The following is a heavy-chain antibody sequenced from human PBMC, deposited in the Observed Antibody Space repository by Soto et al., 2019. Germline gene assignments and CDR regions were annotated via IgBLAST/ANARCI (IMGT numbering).Heavy chain of an antibody. CDR2: IDPSDSYT. D-gene: IGHD2-8*01. CDR3: ARQYAMGANWFYP. V-gene: IGHV5-10-1*01. J-gene: IGHJ5*02. CDR1: GYSFTSYW. Sequence: HGESLKISCKGSGYSFTSYWISWVRQMPGKGLEWMGRIDPSDSYTNYSPSFQGHVTISADKSISTAYLQWSSLKASNTAMYYCARQYAMGANWFYPWGQGTLVTVSS.